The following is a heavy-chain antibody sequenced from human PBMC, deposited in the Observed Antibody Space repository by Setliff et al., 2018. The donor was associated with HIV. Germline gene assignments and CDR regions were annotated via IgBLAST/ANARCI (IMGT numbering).Heavy chain of an antibody. Sequence: GESLKISCKGSGYSFTSYWIGWVRQMPGKGLEWMGIIYPDDSDTRYSPSFQGQVTISADKSISTTYLQWSSLEASDTAIYYCATLIRGVPIDHWGQGTLVTVSS. D-gene: IGHD3-10*01. CDR2: IYPDDSDT. CDR3: ATLIRGVPIDH. J-gene: IGHJ4*02. CDR1: GYSFTSYW. V-gene: IGHV5-51*01.